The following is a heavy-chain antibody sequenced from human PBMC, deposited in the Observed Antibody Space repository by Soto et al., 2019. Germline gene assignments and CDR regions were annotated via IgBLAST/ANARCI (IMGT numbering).Heavy chain of an antibody. V-gene: IGHV3-23*01. J-gene: IGHJ6*04. D-gene: IGHD2-8*01. CDR1: GFTFSSSA. CDR2: ISADGDFE. CDR3: AKYGCVHPVCYPSYLYIDV. Sequence: GGSLRLSCAASGFTFSSSAMSWVRQVPGKGLEWVAGISADGDFEYYADSVKDRVTISRDNAKSTLYLRLTNLGAEDTATYYCAKYGCVHPVCYPSYLYIDVCGNGTTVTVSS.